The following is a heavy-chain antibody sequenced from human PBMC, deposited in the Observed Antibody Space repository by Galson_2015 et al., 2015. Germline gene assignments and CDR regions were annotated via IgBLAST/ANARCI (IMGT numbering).Heavy chain of an antibody. V-gene: IGHV3-21*01. Sequence: SLRLSCAASGFTFSSYSMNWVRQAPGKGPEWVSSISSSSSYIYYADSVKGRFTISRDNAKNSLYLQMNSLRAEDTAVYYCARDRYYYDSSGYRNRIDAFDIWGQGTMVTVSS. J-gene: IGHJ3*02. CDR2: ISSSSSYI. CDR3: ARDRYYYDSSGYRNRIDAFDI. D-gene: IGHD3-22*01. CDR1: GFTFSSYS.